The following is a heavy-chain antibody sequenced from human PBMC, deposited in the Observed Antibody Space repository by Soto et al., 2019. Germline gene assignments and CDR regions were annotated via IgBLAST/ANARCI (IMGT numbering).Heavy chain of an antibody. V-gene: IGHV1-18*01. Sequence: GASVKVSCKASGYTFTSYGTSWVRQAPGQGLEWMGWISAYNGNTNYAQKLQGRVTMTTDTSTSTAYMELRSLRSDDTAVYYCARDQWFGEPYYFDYWGQGTLVTVSS. D-gene: IGHD3-10*01. CDR3: ARDQWFGEPYYFDY. CDR2: ISAYNGNT. CDR1: GYTFTSYG. J-gene: IGHJ4*02.